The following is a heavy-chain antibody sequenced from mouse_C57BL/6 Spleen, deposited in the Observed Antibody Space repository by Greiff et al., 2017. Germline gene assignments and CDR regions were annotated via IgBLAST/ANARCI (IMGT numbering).Heavy chain of an antibody. CDR1: GYAFSSYW. CDR3: ARTYGSYWYFDV. J-gene: IGHJ1*03. Sequence: QVQLQQSGAELVKPGASVKISCKASGYAFSSYWMNWVKQRPGKGLEWIGQIYPGDGDTNYNGKFKGKATLTADKSSSTAYMQLSSLTSEDSAVYFCARTYGSYWYFDVWGTGTTVTVSS. CDR2: IYPGDGDT. D-gene: IGHD1-1*01. V-gene: IGHV1-80*01.